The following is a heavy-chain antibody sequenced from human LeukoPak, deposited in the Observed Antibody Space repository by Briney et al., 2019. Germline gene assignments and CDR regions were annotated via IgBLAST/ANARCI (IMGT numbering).Heavy chain of an antibody. CDR3: ARDGGSGDPLGLLPIDY. V-gene: IGHV3-53*01. Sequence: GGSLRLSCAASGFTVRSNYMSWVRQAPGKGLEWVSVVNRSGGTNYADSVKGRFTISRDNSKNTMYLQMNSLRAEDTAVYFCARDGGSGDPLGLLPIDYWGQGTLVAVSS. D-gene: IGHD3-10*01. J-gene: IGHJ4*02. CDR1: GFTVRSNY. CDR2: VNRSGGT.